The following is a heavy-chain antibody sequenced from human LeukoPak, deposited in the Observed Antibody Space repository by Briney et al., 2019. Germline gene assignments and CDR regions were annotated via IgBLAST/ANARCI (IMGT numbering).Heavy chain of an antibody. CDR2: INPNRGGT. CDR1: GYTFTGYY. V-gene: IGHV1-2*02. D-gene: IGHD6-13*01. Sequence: AASVKVSCKASGYTFTGYYMHWVRQAPGQGLEWMGWINPNRGGTNYAQKFQGRVTMARDTSISTAYMELSRLRSDDTAVYYCARDSHSKGFDYWGQGTLVTVSS. CDR3: ARDSHSKGFDY. J-gene: IGHJ4*02.